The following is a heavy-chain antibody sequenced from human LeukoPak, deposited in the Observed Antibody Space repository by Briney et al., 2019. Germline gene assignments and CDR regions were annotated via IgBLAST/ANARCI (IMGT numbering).Heavy chain of an antibody. J-gene: IGHJ4*02. CDR3: TTAGSGSPFRY. CDR1: RFTFSNAW. V-gene: IGHV3-15*01. CDR2: IKSKTDGETT. Sequence: PGGSLRLSCAASRFTFSNAWMNWVRQAPGKGLEWVGRIKSKTDGETTDYAAPVKGRFTISRDDSKDTLFLQMNSLKTEDTGVYYCTTAGSGSPFRYWGQGTLVTVSS. D-gene: IGHD1-26*01.